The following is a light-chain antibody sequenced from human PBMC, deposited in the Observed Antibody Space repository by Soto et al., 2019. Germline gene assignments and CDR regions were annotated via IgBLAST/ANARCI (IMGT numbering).Light chain of an antibody. J-gene: IGLJ1*01. CDR2: EVS. V-gene: IGLV2-14*01. CDR3: DSYTSSRAYV. CDR1: SSDVGGYNY. Sequence: QSVLTQPASVSGSPGQSITFSCTGTSSDVGGYNYVSWYQQQAGKAPKLIIHEVSNRPSGVSNRFSGSKSGNTASLTISGLQAEDEADYYCDSYTSSRAYVFGIGTKVTVL.